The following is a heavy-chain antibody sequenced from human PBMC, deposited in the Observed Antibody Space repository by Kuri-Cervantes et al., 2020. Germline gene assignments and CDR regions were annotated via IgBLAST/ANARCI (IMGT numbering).Heavy chain of an antibody. CDR2: INHSGST. CDR1: GGSFSGYY. Sequence: SETLSLTCAVYGGSFSGYYWSWIRQPPGKGLEWIGEINHSGSTNYNPSLKSRVTISVDTSKNQFSLKLSSVTAADTAVYYCARDRGSSSYLTGDSDYWGQGTLVTVSS. V-gene: IGHV4-34*01. D-gene: IGHD6-6*01. J-gene: IGHJ4*02. CDR3: ARDRGSSSYLTGDSDY.